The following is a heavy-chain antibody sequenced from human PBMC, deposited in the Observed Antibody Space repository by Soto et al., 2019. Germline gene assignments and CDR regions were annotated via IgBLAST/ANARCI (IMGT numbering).Heavy chain of an antibody. CDR3: AGDCSGGSCYWNYYYGMDV. J-gene: IGHJ6*02. D-gene: IGHD2-15*01. CDR1: GFTFSSYA. V-gene: IGHV3-30-3*01. CDR2: ISYDGSNK. Sequence: QVQLVESGGGVVQPGRSLRLSCAASGFTFSSYAMHWVRQAPGKGLEWVAVISYDGSNKYYADSVKGRFTISRDNSKNTLYLQMNSLRAEDTAVYYCAGDCSGGSCYWNYYYGMDVWGQGTTVTVSS.